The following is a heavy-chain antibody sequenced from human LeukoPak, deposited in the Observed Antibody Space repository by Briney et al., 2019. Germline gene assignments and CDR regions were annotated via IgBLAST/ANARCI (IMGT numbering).Heavy chain of an antibody. CDR1: GGSISSGGYS. D-gene: IGHD5-12*01. Sequence: PSETLSPTCAVSGGSISSGGYSWSWIRQPPGKGLEWIGYIYHSGSTYYNPSLKSRVTISVDRSKNQFSLKLSSVTAADTAVYYCARDRGYSGMYYYGMDVWGQGTTVTVSS. CDR3: ARDRGYSGMYYYGMDV. CDR2: IYHSGST. J-gene: IGHJ6*02. V-gene: IGHV4-30-2*01.